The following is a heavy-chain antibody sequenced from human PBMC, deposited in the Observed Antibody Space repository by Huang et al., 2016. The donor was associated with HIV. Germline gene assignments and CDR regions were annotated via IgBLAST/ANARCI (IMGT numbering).Heavy chain of an antibody. Sequence: QVQLQQWGAGLLKPSGALSLKCAVYGGSLSDHYWNWIRLSPGKRLEWIGELNHRGLSTYSPSLRSRVTMSVDMSTNQFSLNLTARTAADTAVYYCARPRMTATSSDSTWSFFDSWGQGTLVIVSS. V-gene: IGHV4-34*02. CDR2: LNHRGLS. D-gene: IGHD2-21*02. J-gene: IGHJ4*02. CDR1: GGSLSDHY. CDR3: ARPRMTATSSDSTWSFFDS.